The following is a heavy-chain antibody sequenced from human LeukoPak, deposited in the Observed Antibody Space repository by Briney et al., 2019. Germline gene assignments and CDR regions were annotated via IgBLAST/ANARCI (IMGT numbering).Heavy chain of an antibody. V-gene: IGHV4-39*07. J-gene: IGHJ4*02. CDR1: RGSISSSDYY. D-gene: IGHD3-3*01. Sequence: SETLSLTCTVSRGSISSSDYYWTWIRQPPGKGLEWIGEINHSGSPNNNPSLKSRVSISFDTSKNQFSLKLTSVTAADTAVYYCGSRRTAMFGVIKGPIDYWGQGTLVTVSS. CDR3: GSRRTAMFGVIKGPIDY. CDR2: INHSGSP.